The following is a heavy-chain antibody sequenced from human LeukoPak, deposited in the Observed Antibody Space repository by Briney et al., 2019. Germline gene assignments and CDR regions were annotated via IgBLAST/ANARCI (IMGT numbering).Heavy chain of an antibody. V-gene: IGHV1-46*01. CDR2: INPSGGST. CDR1: GYTFTSYY. D-gene: IGHD2-2*01. J-gene: IGHJ5*02. CDR3: ARDWYKRCSSTPCGWFDP. Sequence: ASVKVSCKASGYTFTSYYMHWVRQAPGQGLEWMGIINPSGGSTSYAQKFQGRVTMTRDMSTSTVYMELSSLRSEDTAVYYCARDWYKRCSSTPCGWFDPWGQGTLVTVSS.